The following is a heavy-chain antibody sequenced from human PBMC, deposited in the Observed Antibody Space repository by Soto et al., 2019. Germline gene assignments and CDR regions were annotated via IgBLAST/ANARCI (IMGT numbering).Heavy chain of an antibody. J-gene: IGHJ6*02. CDR2: IYYSGST. CDR3: ARDSENSDYYYGMDV. CDR1: GGSISSYY. V-gene: IGHV4-59*01. Sequence: KPSETLSLTCTVSGGSISSYYWSWIRQPPGKGLEWIGYIYYSGSTNHNPSLKSRVTISVDTSKNQFSLKLSSVTAADTAVYYCARDSENSDYYYGMDVWGRGTTVTVSS.